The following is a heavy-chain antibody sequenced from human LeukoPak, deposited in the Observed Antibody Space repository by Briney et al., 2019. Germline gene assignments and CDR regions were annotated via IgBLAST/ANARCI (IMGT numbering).Heavy chain of an antibody. CDR2: IIPIFGTA. D-gene: IGHD6-13*01. J-gene: IGHJ4*02. CDR3: ARAKQQPYPSFDY. V-gene: IGHV1-69*06. Sequence: SVKVSCKASGGTFSSYTISWVRQAPGQGLEWMGGIIPIFGTANYAQKFQGRVTITADKSTRTAYMELSSLRSEDTPVYYCARAKQQPYPSFDYWGQGTLVTVSS. CDR1: GGTFSSYT.